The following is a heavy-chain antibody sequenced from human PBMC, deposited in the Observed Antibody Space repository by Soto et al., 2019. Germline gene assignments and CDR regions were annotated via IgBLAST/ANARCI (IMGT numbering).Heavy chain of an antibody. CDR3: ARKTVVVITEDYYYYYGMDV. V-gene: IGHV1-8*01. Sequence: ASVKVSCKASGYTFTSYDINWVRQATGQGLEWMGWMNPNSGNTGYAQKFQGRVTMTRNTSISTAYMELSSLRSEDTAVYYCARKTVVVITEDYYYYYGMDVWGRGTTVTVSS. D-gene: IGHD3-22*01. CDR1: GYTFTSYD. CDR2: MNPNSGNT. J-gene: IGHJ6*02.